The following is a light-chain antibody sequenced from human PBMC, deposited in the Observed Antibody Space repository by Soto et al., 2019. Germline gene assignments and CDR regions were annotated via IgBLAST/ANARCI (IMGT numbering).Light chain of an antibody. V-gene: IGLV1-40*01. Sequence: QSVLTQPPSVSGAPGQRVTISCTGTGSNIGAGYDVHWYQQLPGATPKLLISGNNNRPSGVPDRFSGSKSGTSASLAITGLQAEDEADDYCQSYYSRLNVVFGGGTKLTVL. CDR1: GSNIGAGYD. CDR2: GNN. CDR3: QSYYSRLNVV. J-gene: IGLJ2*01.